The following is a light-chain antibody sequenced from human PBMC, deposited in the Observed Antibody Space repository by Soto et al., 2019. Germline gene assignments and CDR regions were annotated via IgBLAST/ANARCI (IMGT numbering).Light chain of an antibody. V-gene: IGKV1-5*03. CDR2: KAS. Sequence: IKMAHTPSEQRRAGEESRSMRSRASQSISSWLAWYQQKPGKAPKLLIYKASSLESGVPSRFSGSGSGTEFTLTISSLPPDDFAAYYCHQYNSYSTFGQGTKVDIK. CDR3: HQYNSYST. J-gene: IGKJ1*01. CDR1: QSISSW.